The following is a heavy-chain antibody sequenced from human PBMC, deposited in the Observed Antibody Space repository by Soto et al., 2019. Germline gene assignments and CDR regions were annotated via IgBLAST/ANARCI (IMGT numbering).Heavy chain of an antibody. Sequence: GGSLRLSCAASGFTVSSNYMSWVRQAPGRGLEWASVIYSGGSTYYADSVKGRFTISRDNSKNTLYLQMNSLRVEDTAVYYCTRAAIRGELLEYWGQGTQVTVSS. CDR1: GFTVSSNY. CDR2: IYSGGST. CDR3: TRAAIRGELLEY. D-gene: IGHD1-7*01. J-gene: IGHJ4*02. V-gene: IGHV3-66*01.